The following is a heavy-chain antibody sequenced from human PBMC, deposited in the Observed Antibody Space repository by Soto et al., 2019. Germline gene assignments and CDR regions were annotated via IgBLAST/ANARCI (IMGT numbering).Heavy chain of an antibody. V-gene: IGHV3-30*18. CDR2: ISYDGSNK. J-gene: IGHJ5*02. D-gene: IGHD2-15*01. CDR3: AKDYVYCSGGRCSPSAWFDP. Sequence: GGSLRLSCAASGFTFSSYGMHWVRQAPSKGLEWVAVISYDGSNKYYADSVKGRFTISRDNSKNTLYLQMNSLRAEDTAVYYCAKDYVYCSGGRCSPSAWFDP. CDR1: GFTFSSYG.